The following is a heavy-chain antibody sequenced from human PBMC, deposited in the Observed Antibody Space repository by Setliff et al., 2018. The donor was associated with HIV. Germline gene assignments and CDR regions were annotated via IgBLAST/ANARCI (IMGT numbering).Heavy chain of an antibody. Sequence: GGSLRLSCAASGFTFSSYSMNWVRQAPGKGLEWVSSISSSSSYIYYADSVKGRFTISRDNAKNSLYLQMNSLRAEDTAVYYCARGLIAAASFDYWGQGTLVTVSS. CDR2: ISSSSSYI. CDR1: GFTFSSYS. J-gene: IGHJ4*02. V-gene: IGHV3-21*01. CDR3: ARGLIAAASFDY. D-gene: IGHD6-13*01.